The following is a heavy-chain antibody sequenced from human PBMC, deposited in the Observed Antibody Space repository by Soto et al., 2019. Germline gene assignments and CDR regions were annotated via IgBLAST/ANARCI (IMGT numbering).Heavy chain of an antibody. Sequence: QVQLVQSGAEVKKPGSSVKVSCKASGGTFSSYTISWVRQAPGQGREWMGRIIPILGIANYAQKFQGRVTITADKSVSTAYTELSSLRSEATAVYYCARDQGSMVTAGYYYYYMDVWGRGTTVTVSS. CDR3: ARDQGSMVTAGYYYYYMDV. D-gene: IGHD5-18*01. V-gene: IGHV1-69*08. CDR2: IIPILGIA. CDR1: GGTFSSYT. J-gene: IGHJ6*03.